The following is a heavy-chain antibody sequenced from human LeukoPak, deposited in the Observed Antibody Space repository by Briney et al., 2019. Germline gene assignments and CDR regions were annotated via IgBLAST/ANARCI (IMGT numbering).Heavy chain of an antibody. J-gene: IGHJ4*02. Sequence: GGSLRLSCVASGFTFSSYSMNWVRQAPGKGLEWVSSISSRSSYIYYADSVKGRFTISRDNAKNTLYLQMNSLRAEDTAVYYCARDRAYTQDYWGQGTLVTVSS. CDR1: GFTFSSYS. CDR2: ISSRSSYI. V-gene: IGHV3-21*01. D-gene: IGHD4-11*01. CDR3: ARDRAYTQDY.